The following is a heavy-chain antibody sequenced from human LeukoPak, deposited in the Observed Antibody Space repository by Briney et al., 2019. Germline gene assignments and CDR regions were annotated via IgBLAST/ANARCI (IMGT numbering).Heavy chain of an antibody. J-gene: IGHJ3*02. Sequence: DSVKVSCKASAYTFTGYYLHPVRQAPGQRFQWMGWLDPNNGDTEYAQKFQGRVTMTMDRSISTAYMDLGRLTSDDTAVYYCARRSRNGLDAFDIWGPGTMVTVSS. V-gene: IGHV1-2*02. CDR2: LDPNNGDT. CDR1: AYTFTGYY. CDR3: ARRSRNGLDAFDI. D-gene: IGHD1-14*01.